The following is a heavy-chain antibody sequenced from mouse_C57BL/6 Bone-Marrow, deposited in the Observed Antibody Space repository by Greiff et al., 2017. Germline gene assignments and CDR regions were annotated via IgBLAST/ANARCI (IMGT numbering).Heavy chain of an antibody. CDR1: GYTFTSYW. CDR2: IDPSDSYT. Sequence: QVQLQQPGAELVMPGASVKLSCKASGYTFTSYWMHWVKQRPGPGLEWIGEIDPSDSYTNYNQKFKGKSTLTVDQSSSPAYMQLSSLTSEDSAVYFCARHEESTTVVPYYFDYWGQGTTLTVSS. V-gene: IGHV1-69*01. CDR3: ARHEESTTVVPYYFDY. J-gene: IGHJ2*01. D-gene: IGHD1-1*01.